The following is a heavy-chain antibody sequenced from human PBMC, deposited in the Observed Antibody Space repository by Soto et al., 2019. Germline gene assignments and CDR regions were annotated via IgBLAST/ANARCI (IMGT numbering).Heavy chain of an antibody. CDR2: XNXXXSX. CDR3: ATVARRYYYYYGMDV. Sequence: TSETLSLTCAVYGGSFSGYYWSWIRQPPGKGLEWIXEXNXXXSXNXXXSXXXXVTISVDTSKNQFSLKLSSVTAADTAVYYCATVARRYYYYYGMDVWGQGTTVTVSS. V-gene: IGHV4-34*01. CDR1: GGSFSGYY. J-gene: IGHJ6*02.